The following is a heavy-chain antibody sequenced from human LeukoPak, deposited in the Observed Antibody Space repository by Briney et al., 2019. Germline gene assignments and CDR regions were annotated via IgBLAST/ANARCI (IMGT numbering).Heavy chain of an antibody. J-gene: IGHJ4*02. CDR3: ARDLGKIGGNSSPFDY. CDR2: IRFDATNK. V-gene: IGHV3-30*02. Sequence: GGSLRLSCAASGFIFSGSSMHWVRQAPGKGLEWVCFIRFDATNKYYADSVKGRFTISRDNAKNSLYLQMNSLRAEDTAVYYCARDLGKIGGNSSPFDYWGQGTLVTVSS. CDR1: GFIFSGSS. D-gene: IGHD4-23*01.